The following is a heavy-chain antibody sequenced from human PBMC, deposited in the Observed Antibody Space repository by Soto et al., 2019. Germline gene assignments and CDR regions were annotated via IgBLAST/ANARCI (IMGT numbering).Heavy chain of an antibody. Sequence: QVQLVQSGAEVKKPGSSVKVSCKASGGTFSSYTISWVRQAPGQGLEWMGRIIPILGIANYAQKFQGRVTIAADKSTSTAYMELSSLRSEDTAVYYCARARGAVAGSDYWGQGTLVTVSS. CDR1: GGTFSSYT. V-gene: IGHV1-69*02. CDR3: ARARGAVAGSDY. CDR2: IIPILGIA. D-gene: IGHD6-19*01. J-gene: IGHJ4*02.